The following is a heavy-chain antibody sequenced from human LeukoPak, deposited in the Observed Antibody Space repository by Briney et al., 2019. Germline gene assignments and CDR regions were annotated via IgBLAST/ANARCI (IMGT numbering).Heavy chain of an antibody. CDR1: GYTFTGYY. D-gene: IGHD3-22*01. V-gene: IGHV1-2*04. Sequence: ASVKVSCKASGYTFTGYYMHWVRQAPGQGLEWMGWINPNSGGTNYAQKFQGWVTMTRDTSISTAYMELGRLRSDDTAVYYCARRRTLSDDSSGYRPYWYFDLWGRGTLVTVSS. CDR2: INPNSGGT. CDR3: ARRRTLSDDSSGYRPYWYFDL. J-gene: IGHJ2*01.